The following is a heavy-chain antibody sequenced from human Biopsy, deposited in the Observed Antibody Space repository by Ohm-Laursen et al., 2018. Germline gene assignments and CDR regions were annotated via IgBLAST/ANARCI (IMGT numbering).Heavy chain of an antibody. CDR3: ARSPGRDRMDV. Sequence: SLRLSCTASEFTFSGYSMHWVRQAPGRGLEWVSYINVYSNKKYYADSVKGRFIVSRDNDKNSLYLQMNSLRAEDTAVYHCARSPGRDRMDVWGQGTTVTVSS. J-gene: IGHJ6*02. CDR2: INVYSNKK. D-gene: IGHD1-14*01. V-gene: IGHV3-48*04. CDR1: EFTFSGYS.